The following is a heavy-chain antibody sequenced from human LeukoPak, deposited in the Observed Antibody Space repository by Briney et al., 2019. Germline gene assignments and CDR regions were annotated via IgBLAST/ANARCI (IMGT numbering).Heavy chain of an antibody. Sequence: GGSLRLSCAASGFTVSSNYMSWVRQAPGKGLEWVANIKQDGSEKYYVDSVKGRFTISRDNAKNSLYLQMNSLRAEDTAVYYCARLVAVAFGYYFDYWGQGTLVTVSS. J-gene: IGHJ4*02. D-gene: IGHD3-16*01. CDR2: IKQDGSEK. V-gene: IGHV3-7*01. CDR3: ARLVAVAFGYYFDY. CDR1: GFTVSSNY.